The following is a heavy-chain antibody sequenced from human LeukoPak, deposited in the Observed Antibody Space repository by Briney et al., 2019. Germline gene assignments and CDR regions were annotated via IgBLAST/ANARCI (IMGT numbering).Heavy chain of an antibody. V-gene: IGHV4-34*01. Sequence: PSETLSLTCAVCGGSFSGYYWSWIRQPPGKGLEWIGEINHSGSTNYNPSLKSRVTISVDTSKNQFSLKLSSVTAADTAVYYCARGEISVGGFDYWGQGTLVTVSS. CDR3: ARGEISVGGFDY. CDR1: GGSFSGYY. D-gene: IGHD3-16*01. J-gene: IGHJ4*02. CDR2: INHSGST.